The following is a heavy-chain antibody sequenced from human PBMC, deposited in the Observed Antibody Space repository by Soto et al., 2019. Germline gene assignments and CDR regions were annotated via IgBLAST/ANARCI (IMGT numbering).Heavy chain of an antibody. Sequence: SETLSLTCTVSGGSISSYYWSWIRQPPGKGLEWIGYIYYSGSTNYNPSLKSRVTISVDTSKNQFSLKLSSVTAADTAVYYCARNYYDSSGYYPRYYFDYWGQGTLVTV. CDR2: IYYSGST. J-gene: IGHJ4*02. CDR1: GGSISSYY. D-gene: IGHD3-22*01. V-gene: IGHV4-59*01. CDR3: ARNYYDSSGYYPRYYFDY.